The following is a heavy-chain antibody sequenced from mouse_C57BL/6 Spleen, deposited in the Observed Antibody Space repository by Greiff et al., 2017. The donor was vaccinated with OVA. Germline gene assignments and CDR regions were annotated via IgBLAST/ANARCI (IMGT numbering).Heavy chain of an antibody. CDR2: FYPGSGSI. CDR1: GYTFTEYT. CDR3: ARHEDRGRLLRGFDY. Sequence: VQLQESGAELVKPGASVKLSCKASGYTFTEYTIHWVKQRSGQGLEWIGWFYPGSGSIKYNEKFKDKATLTADKSSRTVYMELSRLTSEDSAVYFCARHEDRGRLLRGFDYWGQGTTLTVSS. V-gene: IGHV1-62-2*01. D-gene: IGHD1-1*01. J-gene: IGHJ2*01.